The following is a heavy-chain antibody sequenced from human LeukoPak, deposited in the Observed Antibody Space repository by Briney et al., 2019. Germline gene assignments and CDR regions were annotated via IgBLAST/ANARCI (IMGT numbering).Heavy chain of an antibody. Sequence: PSETLSLTCTVSGGSISSCSYYWGWIGQPPGKGLEWIGSIYYGRSTYYNPSLRRRVIISVDSSKNQFSLKLSAVTAADTAVYYCATSTALLWFGESFIFDYWGQGTLVTVSS. CDR3: ATSTALLWFGESFIFDY. CDR1: GGSISSCSYY. CDR2: IYYGRST. V-gene: IGHV4-39*01. D-gene: IGHD3-10*01. J-gene: IGHJ4*02.